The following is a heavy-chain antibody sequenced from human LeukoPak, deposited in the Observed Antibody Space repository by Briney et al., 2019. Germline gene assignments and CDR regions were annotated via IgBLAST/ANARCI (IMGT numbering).Heavy chain of an antibody. Sequence: PGGSLRLSCAASGFTFSSYEMNWVRQAPGKGLEWISYISASGTITHYADSVEGRFTISRDNAKNSLYLQMNSLRAEDTAVYYCARRARRIVGATNWFDPWGQGTLVTVSS. J-gene: IGHJ5*02. CDR3: ARRARRIVGATNWFDP. CDR2: ISASGTIT. CDR1: GFTFSSYE. V-gene: IGHV3-48*03. D-gene: IGHD1-26*01.